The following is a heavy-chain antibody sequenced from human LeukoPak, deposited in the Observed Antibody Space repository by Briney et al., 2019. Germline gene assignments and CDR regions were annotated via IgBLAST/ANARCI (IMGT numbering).Heavy chain of an antibody. Sequence: SVKVSCKASGYTFNIYGIIWVRQAPGQGLEWMGGIIPIFGTANYAQKFQGRVTITADKSTSTAYMELSSLRSEDTAVYYCARAGEYSSSWATPRFDYWGQGTLVTVSS. CDR3: ARAGEYSSSWATPRFDY. J-gene: IGHJ4*02. D-gene: IGHD6-13*01. CDR2: IIPIFGTA. V-gene: IGHV1-69*06. CDR1: GYTFNIYG.